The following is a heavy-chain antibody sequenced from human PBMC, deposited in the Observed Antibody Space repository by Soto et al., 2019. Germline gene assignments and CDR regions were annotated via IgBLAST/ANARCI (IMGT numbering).Heavy chain of an antibody. CDR3: AIYCISTSGSLDGMDV. CDR2: INPSGGST. J-gene: IGHJ6*02. CDR1: GYTFTSYY. Sequence: ASVKVSCKASGYTFTSYYMHWVRQAPGQGLEWMGIINPSGGSTSYAQKFQGRVTMTRDTSTSTVYMELSSLRSEDTAVYYCAIYCISTSGSLDGMDVWGRGTTVTVYS. D-gene: IGHD2-2*01. V-gene: IGHV1-46*01.